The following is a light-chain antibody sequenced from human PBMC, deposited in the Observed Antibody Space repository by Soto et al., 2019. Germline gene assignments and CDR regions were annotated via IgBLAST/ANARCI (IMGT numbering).Light chain of an antibody. CDR2: DVS. V-gene: IGLV2-14*03. Sequence: QSALTQSASVSGSPGQSITISCTGTSSYVGAYNYVSWYQQHPGKVPKLMIYDVSDRPSGVSNRFSGSKSGNTASLTISGLQAEDEADYYCSSFTRSNSYVFGTGTKVTVL. CDR1: SSYVGAYNY. CDR3: SSFTRSNSYV. J-gene: IGLJ1*01.